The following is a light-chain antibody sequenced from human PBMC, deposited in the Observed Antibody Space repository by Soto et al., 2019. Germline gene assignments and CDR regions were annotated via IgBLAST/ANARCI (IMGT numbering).Light chain of an antibody. V-gene: IGKV1-39*01. CDR1: YGISTY. Sequence: DILLTPPPSSLSTSVPARFTITCLSSYGISTYLNWSQQKPGKAPKLLIHAASSLQSGVPSRFSGSGSETDFTLTISSLQPEDFATYSCQQSYSTMWTFGQGTKVDI. CDR2: AAS. CDR3: QQSYSTMWT. J-gene: IGKJ1*01.